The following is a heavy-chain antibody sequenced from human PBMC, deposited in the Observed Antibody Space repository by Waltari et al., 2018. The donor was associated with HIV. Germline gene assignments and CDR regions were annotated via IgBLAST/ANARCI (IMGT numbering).Heavy chain of an antibody. CDR3: ARVYGSGSIDY. J-gene: IGHJ4*02. CDR1: GFTFSSDT. D-gene: IGHD6-19*01. CDR2: ISSSSIYI. V-gene: IGHV3-21*01. Sequence: EVQLVESGGGLVKPGGALKLSCEASGFTFSSDTTNWVRKAPGKGLEWVSSISSSSIYIFYADSVKGRFSISRDNAKNSLYLQMNSLRAEDTAVYYCARVYGSGSIDYWGQGTLVTVSS.